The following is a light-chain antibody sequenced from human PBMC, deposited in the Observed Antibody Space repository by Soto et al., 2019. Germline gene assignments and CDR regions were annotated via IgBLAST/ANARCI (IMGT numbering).Light chain of an antibody. CDR1: SSDVGGYNH. J-gene: IGLJ1*01. Sequence: QSALTQPASASGSPGQSVTISCTGTSSDVGGYNHVSWYQQHPGKAPKVVIYEVTKRPSGVPDRFSGSKSGNTASLTVSGLQAEDESDYYCSSYATGDNYVFGSGTKVTVL. CDR3: SSYATGDNYV. V-gene: IGLV2-8*01. CDR2: EVT.